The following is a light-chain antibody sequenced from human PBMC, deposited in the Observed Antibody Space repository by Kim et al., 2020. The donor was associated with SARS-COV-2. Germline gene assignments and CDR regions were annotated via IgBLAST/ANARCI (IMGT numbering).Light chain of an antibody. V-gene: IGKV3D-11*01. CDR3: RQRASWPIT. Sequence: EVVLTQSPATLSLSPVERATLSCRASQDVSVFLAWYQQKPGQAPRLLIYDTSDRATGIPARFSGSGSGTDFTLTISSLESEDFGVYYCRQRASWPITFGQGTRLEI. CDR2: DTS. J-gene: IGKJ5*01. CDR1: QDVSVF.